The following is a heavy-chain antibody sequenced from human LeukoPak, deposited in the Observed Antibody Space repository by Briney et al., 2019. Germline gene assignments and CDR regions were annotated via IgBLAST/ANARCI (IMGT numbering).Heavy chain of an antibody. V-gene: IGHV1-69*04. D-gene: IGHD1-26*01. CDR3: ARASGWPGADDY. Sequence: GASVKVSCKASGGTFSSYAISWVRQAPGQGLEWMGRIIPILGIANYAQKFQGRVTITADKSTSTAYMELNSLRSEDTAVYYCARASGWPGADDYWGQGTLVTVSS. CDR1: GGTFSSYA. CDR2: IIPILGIA. J-gene: IGHJ4*02.